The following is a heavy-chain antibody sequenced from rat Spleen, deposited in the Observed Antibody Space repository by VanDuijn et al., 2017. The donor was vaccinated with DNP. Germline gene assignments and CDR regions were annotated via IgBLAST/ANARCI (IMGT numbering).Heavy chain of an antibody. Sequence: EVQLVESGGGLVLPGGSLKLSCAASGVSFSNYGMAWVRQAPKKGLEWVASISANAGSSSYRDSVKGRFTISRHNAENTLYLQMDSLWSEDTATYYCARWSNFFDYWGQGVMVTVSS. CDR1: GVSFSNYG. V-gene: IGHV5S13*01. J-gene: IGHJ2*01. CDR2: ISANAGSS. CDR3: ARWSNFFDY.